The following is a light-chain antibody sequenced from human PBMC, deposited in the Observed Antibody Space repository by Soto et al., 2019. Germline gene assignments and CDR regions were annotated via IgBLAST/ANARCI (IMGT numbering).Light chain of an antibody. Sequence: EVVVTQSPATLSVSPGERATLSCRASQSVSSYLAWYQQKPGQAPRLLIYDASNRATGIPARFSGSGSGADFTLTISSLEPEDFAVYYCQQRSNWAITFGQGTKVDIK. CDR2: DAS. CDR1: QSVSSY. V-gene: IGKV3-11*01. J-gene: IGKJ1*01. CDR3: QQRSNWAIT.